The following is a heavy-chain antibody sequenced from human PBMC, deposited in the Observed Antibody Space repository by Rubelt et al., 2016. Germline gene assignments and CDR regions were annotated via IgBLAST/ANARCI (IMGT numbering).Heavy chain of an antibody. V-gene: IGHV3-11*04. Sequence: SYISSSGSTIYYADSVKGRFTISRDNAKNSLYLQMNSLRAEDTAVYYCARAGDYDILTGYYNWFDPWGQGTLVTVSS. CDR3: ARAGDYDILTGYYNWFDP. J-gene: IGHJ5*02. D-gene: IGHD3-9*01. CDR2: ISSSGSTI.